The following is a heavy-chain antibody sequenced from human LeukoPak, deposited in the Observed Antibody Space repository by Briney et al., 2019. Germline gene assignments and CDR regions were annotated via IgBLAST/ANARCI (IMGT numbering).Heavy chain of an antibody. Sequence: GASVKVSCKASGYTFTGYYMHWVRQAPGQGLEWMGWINPNSGGTNYAQKFQGRVTMTRDTSISTAYMELSRLRSDDTAVYYCARIGIAAAAYNWFDPWGQEPWSPSPQ. CDR3: ARIGIAAAAYNWFDP. J-gene: IGHJ5*02. D-gene: IGHD6-13*01. CDR1: GYTFTGYY. CDR2: INPNSGGT. V-gene: IGHV1-2*02.